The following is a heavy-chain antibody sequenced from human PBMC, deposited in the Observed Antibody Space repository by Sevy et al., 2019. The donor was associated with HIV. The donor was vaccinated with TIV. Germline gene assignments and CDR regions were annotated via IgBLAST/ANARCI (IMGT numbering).Heavy chain of an antibody. V-gene: IGHV3-33*01. CDR3: ARVGIWGPLPLGLGYFDY. CDR1: GFTFNSYG. CDR2: IWFDGSSK. J-gene: IGHJ4*02. Sequence: GGSLRLSCLASGFTFNSYGMHWVRQAPGKGLEWVACIWFDGSSKHYADSVKGRFTISRDDSKNTLYLQMNSLRADDTALYYCARVGIWGPLPLGLGYFDYWGQGALVTVSS. D-gene: IGHD3-16*01.